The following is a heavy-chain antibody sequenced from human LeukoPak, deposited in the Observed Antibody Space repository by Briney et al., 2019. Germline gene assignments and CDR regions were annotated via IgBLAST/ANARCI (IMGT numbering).Heavy chain of an antibody. D-gene: IGHD3-10*01. J-gene: IGHJ5*02. CDR3: ARGRILMVRGVTQRTGWFDP. Sequence: PSETLSPTCAVYGGSFSGYYWSWIRQPPGKGLEWIGEINHSGSTNYNPSLKSRVTISVDTSKNQFSLKLSSVTAADTAVYYCARGRILMVRGVTQRTGWFDPWGQGTLVTVSS. V-gene: IGHV4-34*01. CDR1: GGSFSGYY. CDR2: INHSGST.